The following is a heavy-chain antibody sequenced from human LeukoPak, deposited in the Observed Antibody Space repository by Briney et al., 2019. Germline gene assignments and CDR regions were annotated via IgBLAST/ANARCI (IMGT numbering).Heavy chain of an antibody. CDR3: ARDQWEYSSSWYAQYYFDY. V-gene: IGHV3-21*01. CDR2: ISSSSSYI. Sequence: GGSLRLSCAASGFTFSSYSMNWVRQAPGKGLEWVSSISSSSSYIYYADSVKGRFTISRDNAKNSLYLQMNSLRAEDTAVYYCARDQWEYSSSWYAQYYFDYWGQRTLVTVSS. J-gene: IGHJ4*02. CDR1: GFTFSSYS. D-gene: IGHD6-13*01.